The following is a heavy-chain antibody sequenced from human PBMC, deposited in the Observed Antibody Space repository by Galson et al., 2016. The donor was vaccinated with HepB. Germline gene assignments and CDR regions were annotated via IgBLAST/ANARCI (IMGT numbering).Heavy chain of an antibody. D-gene: IGHD5-18*01. Sequence: SCKASGYTFASYDINWVRQAPGQGLEWMGWMNPNSGNTGYAQKFQGRVTMTRDTSVDTAYMELSSLRSDDTAVYYCAREAMIDYWGQGTLVTVSS. CDR3: AREAMIDY. V-gene: IGHV1-8*01. CDR1: GYTFASYD. CDR2: MNPNSGNT. J-gene: IGHJ4*02.